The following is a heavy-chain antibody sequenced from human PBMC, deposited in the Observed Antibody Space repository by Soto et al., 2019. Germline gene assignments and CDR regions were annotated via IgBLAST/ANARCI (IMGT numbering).Heavy chain of an antibody. D-gene: IGHD2-15*01. Sequence: PSETLSLTCAVYGGSFSGYYWTWIRQPPGTGLEWIGEINQSRSTNYNPSLKSRVTISVDTSKNQFFLKLTSVTAADTALYYCATDLGGKGNFDPWGQGTLVTVSS. CDR3: ATDLGGKGNFDP. J-gene: IGHJ5*02. V-gene: IGHV4-34*01. CDR1: GGSFSGYY. CDR2: INQSRST.